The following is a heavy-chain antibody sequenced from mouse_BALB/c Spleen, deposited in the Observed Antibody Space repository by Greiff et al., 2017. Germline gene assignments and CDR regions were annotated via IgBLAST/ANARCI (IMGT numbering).Heavy chain of an antibody. V-gene: IGHV3-2*02. J-gene: IGHJ3*01. Sequence: EVKLVESGPGLVKPSQSLSLTCTVTGYSITSDYAWNWIRQFPGNKLEWMGYISYSGSTSYNPSLKSRISITRDTSKNQFFLQLNSVTTEDTATYYCARRGYDYDGFAYWGQGTLVTVSA. CDR1: GYSITSDYA. CDR3: ARRGYDYDGFAY. D-gene: IGHD2-4*01. CDR2: ISYSGST.